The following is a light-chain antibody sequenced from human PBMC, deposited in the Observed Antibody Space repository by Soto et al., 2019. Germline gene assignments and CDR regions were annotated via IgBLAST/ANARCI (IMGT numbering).Light chain of an antibody. V-gene: IGKV3-15*01. CDR2: GAS. J-gene: IGKJ3*01. CDR3: QQYNNWPPFT. Sequence: EIVMTQSPGTLSVSPGERAILSCRASQSVSSNLAWYQQKPGQTPRLLNYGASTRATGIPARFSGSGSGTQFTLTISSLQSEDFAVYYCQQYNNWPPFTFGPGTKVDIK. CDR1: QSVSSN.